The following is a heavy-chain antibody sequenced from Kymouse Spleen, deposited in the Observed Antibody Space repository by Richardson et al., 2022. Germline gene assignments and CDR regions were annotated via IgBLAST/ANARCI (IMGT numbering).Heavy chain of an antibody. CDR3: ARVFGVVIILTT. CDR1: GGSFSGYY. V-gene: IGHV4-34*01. Sequence: QVQLQQWGAGLLKPSETLSLTCAVYGGSFSGYYWSWIRQPPGKGLEWIGEINHSGSTNYNPSLKSRVTISVDTSKNQFSLKLSSVTAADTAVYYCARVFGVVIILTTGAREPWSPSPQ. D-gene: IGHD3-3*01. CDR2: INHSGST. J-gene: IGHJ4*02.